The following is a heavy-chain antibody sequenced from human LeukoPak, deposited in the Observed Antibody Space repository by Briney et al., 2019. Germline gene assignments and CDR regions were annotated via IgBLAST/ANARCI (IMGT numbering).Heavy chain of an antibody. CDR3: ARDRLNAFDI. V-gene: IGHV4-59*01. J-gene: IGHJ3*02. CDR1: GGSISSYY. Sequence: KPSETLSLTCAVSGGSISSYYWSWIRQPPGKGLEWIGYIYYSGSTNYNPSLKSRVTISVDTSKNQFSLKLSSVTAADTAVYYCARDRLNAFDIWGQGTMVTVSS. CDR2: IYYSGST.